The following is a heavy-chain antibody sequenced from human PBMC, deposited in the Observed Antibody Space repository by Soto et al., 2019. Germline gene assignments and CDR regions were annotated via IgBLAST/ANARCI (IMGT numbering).Heavy chain of an antibody. CDR2: TSSGSSAT. J-gene: IGHJ4*02. V-gene: IGHV3-21*01. CDR3: ARVAY. Sequence: PWASLTLSCDSPVFNFRLVSMNWVRQVPGKGLEWVASTSSGSSATWYAASVKGRFIISRDNAQNSLFLQMNTLRPEDTAVSYCARVAYWGPGTKVTGSS. CDR1: VFNFRLVS.